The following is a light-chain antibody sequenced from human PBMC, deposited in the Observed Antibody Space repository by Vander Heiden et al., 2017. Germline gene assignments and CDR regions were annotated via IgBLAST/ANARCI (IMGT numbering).Light chain of an antibody. CDR3: GTWDSSLSAYV. CDR2: ENN. Sequence: QSVLTPPPSVSAAPGQKVTISCSGSSSNIGNNYVSWYQQLPGTAPKLLIYENNKRPSGIPDRFSGSKSGTSATLGITGLQTGDDADYYCGTWDSSLSAYVFGTGTKVTGL. CDR1: SSNIGNNY. J-gene: IGLJ1*01. V-gene: IGLV1-51*02.